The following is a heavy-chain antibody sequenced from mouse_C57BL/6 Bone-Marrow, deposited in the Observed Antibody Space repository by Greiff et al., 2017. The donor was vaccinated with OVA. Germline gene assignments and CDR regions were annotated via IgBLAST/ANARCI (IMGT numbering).Heavy chain of an antibody. D-gene: IGHD2-4*01. J-gene: IGHJ3*01. CDR1: GFTFSSYG. CDR3: ARHYYDYDAAWFAY. CDR2: ISSGGSYT. V-gene: IGHV5-6*01. Sequence: EVKVVESGGDLVKPGGSLKLSCAASGFTFSSYGMSWVRQTPDKRLEWVATISSGGSYTYYPDSVKGRFTISRDNAKNTLYLQMSSLKSEDTAMYYCARHYYDYDAAWFAYWGQGTLVTVSA.